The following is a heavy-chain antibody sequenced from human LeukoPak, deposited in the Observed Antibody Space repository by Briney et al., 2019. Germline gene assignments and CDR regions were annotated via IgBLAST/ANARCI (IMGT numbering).Heavy chain of an antibody. CDR2: IIPMFGTA. V-gene: IGHV1-69*13. CDR3: ARDNLEYSYGQYAAFDI. J-gene: IGHJ3*02. Sequence: ASAKVSCKASGGTFTSYGISWVRQAPGQGLEWMGGIIPMFGTANYAQKFEGRITITADESTSIVYMELNSLRSEDTAVYYCARDNLEYSYGQYAAFDIWGQGTMVTVSS. D-gene: IGHD5-18*01. CDR1: GGTFTSYG.